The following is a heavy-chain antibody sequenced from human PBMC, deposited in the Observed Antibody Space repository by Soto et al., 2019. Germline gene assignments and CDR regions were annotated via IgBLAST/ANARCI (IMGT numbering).Heavy chain of an antibody. CDR2: IYYSGST. CDR3: ARGGGIAAAGLDY. CDR1: GGSISSGGYY. Sequence: PSETLSLTCTVSGGSISSGGYYWSWIRQHPGKGLEWIGYIYYSGSTYYNPSLKSRVTISVDTSKNQFSLKLSSVTAADTAVYYCARGGGIAAAGLDYWGQGTLVTVSS. D-gene: IGHD6-13*01. V-gene: IGHV4-31*03. J-gene: IGHJ4*02.